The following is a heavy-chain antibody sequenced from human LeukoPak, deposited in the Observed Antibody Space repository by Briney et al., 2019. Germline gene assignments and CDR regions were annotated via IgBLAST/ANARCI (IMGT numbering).Heavy chain of an antibody. Sequence: ASVKVSCKASGYTFTAYYIHWVRQAPGQGLEWMGRINPKNGDTNYAQKFQGRVTMTRDTSISTAYMELSRLRSDDTAVYYCARDREVGATILYYYYYMDVWGKGTTVTISS. D-gene: IGHD1-26*01. CDR2: INPKNGDT. J-gene: IGHJ6*03. CDR3: ARDREVGATILYYYYYMDV. V-gene: IGHV1-2*06. CDR1: GYTFTAYY.